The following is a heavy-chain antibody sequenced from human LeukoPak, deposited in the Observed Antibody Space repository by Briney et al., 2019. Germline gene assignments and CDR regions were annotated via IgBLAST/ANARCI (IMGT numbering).Heavy chain of an antibody. J-gene: IGHJ4*02. CDR2: IYYSGST. CDR1: GGSISSGGYY. CDR3: ARCGSERVFDY. Sequence: SQTLSLTCTVSGGSISSGGYYWSWIRQHPGKGLEWIGYIYYSGSTYYNPSLKSRVTISVDTSKNQFSLKLSSVTAADTAVHYCARCGSERVFDYWGQGTLVTVSS. V-gene: IGHV4-31*03. D-gene: IGHD6-25*01.